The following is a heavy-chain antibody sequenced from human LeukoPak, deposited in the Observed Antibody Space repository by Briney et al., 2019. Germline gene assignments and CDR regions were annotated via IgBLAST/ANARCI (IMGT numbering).Heavy chain of an antibody. CDR1: GGSFSGYY. Sequence: PSETLSLTCAVYGGSFSGYYWSWIRQPPGKGLEWIGEIYHSGSTNYNPSLKSRVTISVDKSKNQFSLKLSSVTAADTAVYYCARRVGGRFDSWGQGTLVTVSS. CDR3: ARRVGGRFDS. J-gene: IGHJ4*02. CDR2: IYHSGST. V-gene: IGHV4-34*01.